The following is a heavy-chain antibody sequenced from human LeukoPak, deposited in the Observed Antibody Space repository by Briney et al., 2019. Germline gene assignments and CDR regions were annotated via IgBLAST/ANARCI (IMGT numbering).Heavy chain of an antibody. J-gene: IGHJ6*02. Sequence: PSETLSLTCAVYGGSFSGSYWSWIRQPPGKGLEWIGEIKHSGSTNYNPSLKSRVTISVDTSKIQCSLKLSSVSAADTAVYYCARGDRDTAMVGPYYYYGMDVWGQGTTVTVSS. CDR3: ARGDRDTAMVGPYYYYGMDV. CDR2: IKHSGST. D-gene: IGHD5-18*01. CDR1: GGSFSGSY. V-gene: IGHV4-34*01.